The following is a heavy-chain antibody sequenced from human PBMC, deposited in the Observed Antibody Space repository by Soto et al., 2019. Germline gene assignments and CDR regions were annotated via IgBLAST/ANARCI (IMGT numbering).Heavy chain of an antibody. V-gene: IGHV3-23*01. D-gene: IGHD6-19*01. CDR2: ISGSGFKK. J-gene: IGHJ4*02. Sequence: GGSLRLSCAASGFIFENFGMSWVRQAPGKGLEWISSISGSGFKKYYADSVKGRFTISRDNSKNILYLQMNSLRAEDTAVYYCAIPSGLTVTGPDYWGQGTLVTVSS. CDR3: AIPSGLTVTGPDY. CDR1: GFIFENFG.